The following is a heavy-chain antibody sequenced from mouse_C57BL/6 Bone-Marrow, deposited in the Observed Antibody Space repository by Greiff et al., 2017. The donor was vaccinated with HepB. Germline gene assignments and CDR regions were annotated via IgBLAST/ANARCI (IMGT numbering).Heavy chain of an antibody. CDR3: ARVTTVVAGFDY. CDR2: ISSGSSTI. Sequence: VQLQQSGGGLVKPGGSLKLSCAASGFTFSDYGMHWVRQAPEKGLEWVAYISSGSSTIYYADTVKGRFTISRDNAKNTLFLQMTSLRSEDTAMYYCARVTTVVAGFDYWGQGTTLTVSS. V-gene: IGHV5-17*01. D-gene: IGHD1-1*01. J-gene: IGHJ2*01. CDR1: GFTFSDYG.